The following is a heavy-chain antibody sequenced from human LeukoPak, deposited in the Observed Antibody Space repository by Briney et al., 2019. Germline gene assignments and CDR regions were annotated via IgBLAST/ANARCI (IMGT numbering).Heavy chain of an antibody. CDR3: ASDSSGYYCFDY. Sequence: GGSLRLSCAASGFTFSSHWMSWVRQAPGKGPEWVANIKKDGSEKYYVDAVKGRFTISRDNAKTSLYLQMNSLRAEDTAVYYCASDSSGYYCFDYWGQGTLVTVSS. V-gene: IGHV3-7*01. CDR1: GFTFSSHW. J-gene: IGHJ4*02. D-gene: IGHD3-22*01. CDR2: IKKDGSEK.